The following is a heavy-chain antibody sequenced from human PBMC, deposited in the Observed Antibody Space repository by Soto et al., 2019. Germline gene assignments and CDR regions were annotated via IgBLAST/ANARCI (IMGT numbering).Heavy chain of an antibody. J-gene: IGHJ4*02. CDR3: ARVAGRKQQHYNY. CDR2: VSGTGGSA. D-gene: IGHD6-13*01. CDR1: GFTFSSYA. Sequence: EVQLLESGGGLVRPGGSLRLSCAASGFTFSSYAMTWVRQAPGKGLEWVSGVSGTGGSAYYADSVKGRFTISRDKSTNTLYLQMNSLRAEDTAVYYCARVAGRKQQHYNYWGQGTLVTVSS. V-gene: IGHV3-23*01.